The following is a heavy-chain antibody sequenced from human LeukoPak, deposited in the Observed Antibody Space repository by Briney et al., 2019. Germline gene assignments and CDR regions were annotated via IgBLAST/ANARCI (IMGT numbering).Heavy chain of an antibody. CDR3: AKDIGDWDMITFGGIPGYYFDY. Sequence: ASVKVSCKASGYTFTSYYMHWVRQAPGQGLEGMGIINPSGGSTSYAQKFQGRVTMTRDMSTSTVYMELSSLRSEDTAVYYCAKDIGDWDMITFGGIPGYYFDYWGQGTLVTVSS. J-gene: IGHJ4*02. CDR2: INPSGGST. CDR1: GYTFTSYY. V-gene: IGHV1-46*01. D-gene: IGHD3-16*01.